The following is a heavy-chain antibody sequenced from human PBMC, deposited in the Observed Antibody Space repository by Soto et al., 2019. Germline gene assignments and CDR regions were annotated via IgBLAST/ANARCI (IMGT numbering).Heavy chain of an antibody. CDR3: ARFFNYYGSGSLNWFDP. J-gene: IGHJ5*02. V-gene: IGHV4-59*01. CDR1: GGSISSYY. Sequence: SETLSLTCTVSGGSISSYYWSWIRQPPGKGLEWIGYIYYSGSTNYNPSLKSRVTISVDTSKNQFSLKLSSVTAADTAVYYCARFFNYYGSGSLNWFDPWGQGTLVTVSS. CDR2: IYYSGST. D-gene: IGHD3-10*01.